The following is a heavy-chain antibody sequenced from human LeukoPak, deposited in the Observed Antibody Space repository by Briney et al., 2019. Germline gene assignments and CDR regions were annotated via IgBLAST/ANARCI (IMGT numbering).Heavy chain of an antibody. CDR3: ARGLSGSYDY. D-gene: IGHD1-26*01. Sequence: ASVKVSCKASGGTYSSYAINWVRQATGQGLEWMGWMNPNSGNTGYAQKFQGRVTITRNTSISTAYMELSSLRSEDTAVYYCARGLSGSYDYWGQGTLVTVSS. CDR2: MNPNSGNT. J-gene: IGHJ4*02. V-gene: IGHV1-8*03. CDR1: GGTYSSYA.